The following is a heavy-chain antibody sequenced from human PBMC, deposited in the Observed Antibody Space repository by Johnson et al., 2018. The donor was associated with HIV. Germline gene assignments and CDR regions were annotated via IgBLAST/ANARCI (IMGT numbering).Heavy chain of an antibody. CDR3: ARSKDCSGGSCPDAFDI. V-gene: IGHV3-48*03. J-gene: IGHJ3*02. Sequence: VQLVESGGGVVRPGGSLRLSCGASGFTFDDYGMSWVRQAPGKGLEWVSYISSSGSTIYSADSVKGRFTISRDNAKNSLYLQMNSLRAEDTAVYYCARSKDCSGGSCPDAFDILGQGTMVTVSS. D-gene: IGHD2-15*01. CDR1: GFTFDDYG. CDR2: ISSSGSTI.